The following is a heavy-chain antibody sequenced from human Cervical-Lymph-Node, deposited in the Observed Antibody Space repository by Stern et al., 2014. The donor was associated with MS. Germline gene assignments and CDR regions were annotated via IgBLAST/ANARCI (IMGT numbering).Heavy chain of an antibody. J-gene: IGHJ4*02. Sequence: VQLVESGAEVKQPGASVKVSCKTSGYSFTRYGISWVRQAPGQGLEGVGWISGNNGKTYYAQRLQGRVTVTTDTTTSTVYMELRNLTSDDTAVYFCARDQGRGMELWNTVLTPFNFWGRGTLITVSS. CDR3: ARDQGRGMELWNTVLTPFNF. D-gene: IGHD4/OR15-4a*01. CDR1: GYSFTRYG. V-gene: IGHV1-18*01. CDR2: ISGNNGKT.